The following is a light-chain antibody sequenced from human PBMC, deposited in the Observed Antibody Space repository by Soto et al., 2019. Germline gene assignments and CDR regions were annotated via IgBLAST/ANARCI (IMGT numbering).Light chain of an antibody. CDR3: QQYGSSPPT. CDR2: GAS. CDR1: QSVSSSY. V-gene: IGKV3-20*01. J-gene: IGKJ1*01. Sequence: EIVLTQSPGTLSLSPGERATLSCRASQSVSSSYLAWYQQKPGQAPRLLIYGASSRATGFPDRFSGSGSGTDFTLTISRLEPEDFAVYYCQQYGSSPPTFGQWTKVEIK.